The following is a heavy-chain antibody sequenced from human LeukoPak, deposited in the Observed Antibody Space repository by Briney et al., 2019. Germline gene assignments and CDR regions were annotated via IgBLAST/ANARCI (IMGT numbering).Heavy chain of an antibody. CDR1: GGSISSYY. CDR2: IYYSGST. Sequence: SETLSLTCTVSGGSISSYYWSWIRQPPGKGLEGIGYIYYSGSTNYNPSLKSRVTISVDTSKNQFSLKLSSVTAADTAVYYCARVHDKGVSWFDPWGQGTLVTVS. D-gene: IGHD3-9*01. CDR3: ARVHDKGVSWFDP. V-gene: IGHV4-59*01. J-gene: IGHJ5*02.